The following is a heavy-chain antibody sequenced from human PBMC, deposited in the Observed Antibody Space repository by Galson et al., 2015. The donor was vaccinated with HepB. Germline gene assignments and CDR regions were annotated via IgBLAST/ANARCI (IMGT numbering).Heavy chain of an antibody. D-gene: IGHD2-15*01. J-gene: IGHJ4*02. CDR2: FDPEEGET. Sequence: SVKVSCKVSGYTLTETSMHWVRQAPGKGLEWMGGFDPEEGETIYTQKFQDRVTVTEDTSTDTAYMELSSLRFEDTAVYCCATTHCSGGPCYSEELTIFDYWGQGTLVTVSS. V-gene: IGHV1-24*01. CDR3: ATTHCSGGPCYSEELTIFDY. CDR1: GYTLTETS.